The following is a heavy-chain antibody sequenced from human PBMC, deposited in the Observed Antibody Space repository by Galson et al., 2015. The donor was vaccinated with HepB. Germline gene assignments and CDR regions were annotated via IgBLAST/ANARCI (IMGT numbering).Heavy chain of an antibody. V-gene: IGHV3-33*01. CDR3: ARDSDTYYDFWSGYYSNYYYYMDV. D-gene: IGHD3-3*01. Sequence: SLRLSCAASGFTFSSYGMHWVRQAPGKGLEWVAVIWYDGSNKYYADSVKGRFTISRDNSKNTLYLQMNSLRAEDTAVYYCARDSDTYYDFWSGYYSNYYYYMDVWGKGTTVTVSS. CDR1: GFTFSSYG. CDR2: IWYDGSNK. J-gene: IGHJ6*03.